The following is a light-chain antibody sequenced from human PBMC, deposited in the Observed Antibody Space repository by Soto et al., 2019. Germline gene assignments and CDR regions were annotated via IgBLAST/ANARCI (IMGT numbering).Light chain of an antibody. CDR3: HQYNNWPSS. V-gene: IGKV3-15*01. Sequence: EIVMTQSPATLSGSPGERATLSCRTSQSVSVNLAWYQQKPGQAPRLLIYGASITGTGIPARFSGSGSGTEFSLTISSLQSEDFAVYYCHQYNNWPSSFGPGTKVQIK. CDR2: GAS. CDR1: QSVSVN. J-gene: IGKJ3*01.